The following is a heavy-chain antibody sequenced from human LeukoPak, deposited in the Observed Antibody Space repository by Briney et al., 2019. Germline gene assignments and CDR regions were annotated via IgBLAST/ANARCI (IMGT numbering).Heavy chain of an antibody. D-gene: IGHD6-13*01. CDR2: IYTSGST. V-gene: IGHV4-4*07. Sequence: SETLSLTCTVSCGSISSYYWSWIRQPAGKGLEWIGRIYTSGSTNYNPSLKSRVTMSVDTSKNQFSLKLSSVTAADTAVYYCARDRQQQLYYMVVWGKGTTVTVSS. J-gene: IGHJ6*03. CDR1: CGSISSYY. CDR3: ARDRQQQLYYMVV.